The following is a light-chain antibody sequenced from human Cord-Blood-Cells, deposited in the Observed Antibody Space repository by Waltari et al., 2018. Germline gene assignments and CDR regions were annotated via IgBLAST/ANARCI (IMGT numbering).Light chain of an antibody. J-gene: IGKJ4*01. CDR2: AAS. CDR1: QSLSSY. V-gene: IGKV1-39*01. CDR3: QQSYSTPLT. Sequence: DIQMTQYRSSLSASVGDRVTITCRASQSLSSYLKWYQQKPGKAPKLLSYAASSLQSGVPSRFSGSGSGTSITLTISSLQPEDFATYYVQQSYSTPLTFGGGTKVESK.